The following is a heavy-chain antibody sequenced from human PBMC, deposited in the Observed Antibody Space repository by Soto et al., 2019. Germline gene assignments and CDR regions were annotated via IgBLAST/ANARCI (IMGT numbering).Heavy chain of an antibody. V-gene: IGHV1-69*13. CDR2: IIPIFGTA. CDR3: ARADGSGSYYTSPLFDY. D-gene: IGHD3-10*01. J-gene: IGHJ4*02. Sequence: SVKVSCKASGGTFSSYAISWVRQAPGQGLEWMGGIIPIFGTANYAQKFQGRVTITADESTSTAYMELSSLRSEDTAVYYCARADGSGSYYTSPLFDYWGQGTLVTVSS. CDR1: GGTFSSYA.